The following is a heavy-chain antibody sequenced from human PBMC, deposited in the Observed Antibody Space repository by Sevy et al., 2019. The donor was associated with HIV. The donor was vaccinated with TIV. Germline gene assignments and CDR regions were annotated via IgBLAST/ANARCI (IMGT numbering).Heavy chain of an antibody. V-gene: IGHV3-30*02. J-gene: IGHJ4*02. Sequence: GGSLRLSCAASGFTFSRYGMHWVRQAPGKGLEWVGSIRFDGNNKHYVASVMGRFTIFDEDSKNTLFLQMNSLRTEDTAVYYCAKESVARNLHFDYWGQGALVTVSS. CDR2: IRFDGNNK. D-gene: IGHD6-19*01. CDR3: AKESVARNLHFDY. CDR1: GFTFSRYG.